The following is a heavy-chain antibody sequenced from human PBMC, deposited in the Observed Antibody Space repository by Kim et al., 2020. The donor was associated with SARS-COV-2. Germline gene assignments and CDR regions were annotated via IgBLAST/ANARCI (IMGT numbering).Heavy chain of an antibody. CDR3: ARGRDGSYGHFDY. J-gene: IGHJ4*02. D-gene: IGHD5-18*01. Sequence: YPSSVKGPVNISRENAKNSLYLQMNSLRGEDAAVYYCARGRDGSYGHFDYWGQGTLVTVSS. V-gene: IGHV3-13*01.